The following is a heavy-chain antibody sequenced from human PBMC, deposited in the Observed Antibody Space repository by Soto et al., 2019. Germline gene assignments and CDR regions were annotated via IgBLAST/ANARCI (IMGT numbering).Heavy chain of an antibody. CDR2: ISGDGSSI. CDR1: GFTFNSHW. CDR3: ARGTSAWRNALDI. V-gene: IGHV3-74*01. D-gene: IGHD6-19*01. J-gene: IGHJ3*02. Sequence: PGGSLRLSCAASGFTFNSHWMHWVRQAPGKGLVWVSRISGDGSSIAYADSVKGRFTISRDNADNSLHLQMNSLRAEDTAVYYCARGTSAWRNALDIWGQGTMVTVSS.